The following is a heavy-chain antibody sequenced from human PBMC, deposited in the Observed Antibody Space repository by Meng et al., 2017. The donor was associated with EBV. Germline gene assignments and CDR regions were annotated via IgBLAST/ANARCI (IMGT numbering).Heavy chain of an antibody. CDR3: ARDGRLYDTPSPFDY. CDR2: ISAYNGNT. Sequence: QVQRVQSGAEVKKPGAPGKVSCKASGYTFTSYGISWVRQAPGQGLEWMGWISAYNGNTNYAQKLQGRVTMTTDTSTSTAYMELRSLRSDDTAVYYCARDGRLYDTPSPFDYWGQGTLVTVSS. V-gene: IGHV1-18*01. J-gene: IGHJ4*02. CDR1: GYTFTSYG. D-gene: IGHD3-22*01.